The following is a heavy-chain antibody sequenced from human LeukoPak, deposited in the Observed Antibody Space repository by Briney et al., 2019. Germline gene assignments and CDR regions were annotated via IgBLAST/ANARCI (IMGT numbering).Heavy chain of an antibody. D-gene: IGHD2-15*01. Sequence: GGSLRLSCAASGFTVSSNYMSWVRQAPGKGLEWVSVIYSGGSTSYADSVKGRFTISRDNSKNTLYLQMNSLRAEDTAVYYCARANKRYCSGGSCYPVGYWGQGTLVTVSS. CDR2: IYSGGST. J-gene: IGHJ4*02. V-gene: IGHV3-66*01. CDR1: GFTVSSNY. CDR3: ARANKRYCSGGSCYPVGY.